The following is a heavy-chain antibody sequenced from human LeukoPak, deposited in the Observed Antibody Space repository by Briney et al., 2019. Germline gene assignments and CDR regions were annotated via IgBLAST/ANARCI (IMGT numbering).Heavy chain of an antibody. CDR2: ISSSGSTI. CDR1: GFTFSSYE. V-gene: IGHV3-48*03. D-gene: IGHD1-26*01. CDR3: ARVASLSGFDY. Sequence: GGSLRLSCAASGFTFSSYEMNWVRQAPGKGLEWVSDISSSGSTIYYADSVKGRFTISRDNAKNSLYLQMNSLRAEDTAVYYCARVASLSGFDYWGQGTLVTVSS. J-gene: IGHJ4*02.